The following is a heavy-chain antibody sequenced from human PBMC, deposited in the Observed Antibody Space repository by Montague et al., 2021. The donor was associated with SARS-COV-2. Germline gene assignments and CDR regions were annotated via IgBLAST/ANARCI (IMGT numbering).Heavy chain of an antibody. J-gene: IGHJ5*01. Sequence: SLRLSLSASGIAVSSNYMSWVRQAPGKGLEWISVLYAGGNTYYADSVKGRFTISRDNSKNTLFLQMNSLRTEDTAVYYCAREPYSSTWFDYWGQGTLVTVSS. CDR2: LYAGGNT. CDR1: GIAVSSNY. D-gene: IGHD6-19*01. CDR3: AREPYSSTWFDY. V-gene: IGHV3-53*05.